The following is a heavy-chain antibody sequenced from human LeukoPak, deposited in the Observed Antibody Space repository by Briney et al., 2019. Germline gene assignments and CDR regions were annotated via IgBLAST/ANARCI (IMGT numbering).Heavy chain of an antibody. CDR1: GFTFSSYG. V-gene: IGHV3-30*02. CDR2: IRYDGINK. J-gene: IGHJ4*02. CDR3: ARDVHGGAFDY. D-gene: IGHD4-23*01. Sequence: GGSLRLSCAASGFTFSSYGMHWVRQAPGKGLQWVAFIRYDGINKYNADSVKGRFTISRDNSNDTLYLQMNSLRAEDTAVYYCARDVHGGAFDYWGQGTLVTVSS.